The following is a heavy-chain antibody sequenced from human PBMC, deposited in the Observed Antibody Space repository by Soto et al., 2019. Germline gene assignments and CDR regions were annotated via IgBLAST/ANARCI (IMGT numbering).Heavy chain of an antibody. CDR2: ISWNGGTI. D-gene: IGHD6-6*01. Sequence: EVQLVESGGGLVQPGRSLRLSCAASGFTFDDYAMHWVRQAPGKGLEWVSGISWNGGTIVYADSVKGRLTISRDNAKNSLFLQMNSLRADDAALYFCAKDIYSSSSGQDYWGQGTPVTVSS. CDR3: AKDIYSSSSGQDY. V-gene: IGHV3-9*01. J-gene: IGHJ4*02. CDR1: GFTFDDYA.